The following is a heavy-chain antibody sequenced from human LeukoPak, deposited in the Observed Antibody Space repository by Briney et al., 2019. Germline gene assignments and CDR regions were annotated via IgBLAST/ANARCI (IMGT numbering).Heavy chain of an antibody. D-gene: IGHD5-18*01. V-gene: IGHV3-74*01. CDR1: GFTFVSYW. J-gene: IGHJ4*02. CDR2: INGYGSST. CDR3: ARDAPGNTALDY. Sequence: GGSLRLSCAASGFTFVSYWVHWVRQAPGKGLVWVSRINGYGSSTDFADSVKGRFTISRDNAKNTLYLQMNSLRAEDTAVYYCARDAPGNTALDYWGQGTLVTVSS.